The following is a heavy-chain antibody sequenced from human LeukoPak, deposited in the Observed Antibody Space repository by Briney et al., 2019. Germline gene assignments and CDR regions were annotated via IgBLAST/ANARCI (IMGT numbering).Heavy chain of an antibody. CDR1: GSTFSSYA. J-gene: IGHJ4*02. Sequence: GGSLRLSCAASGSTFSSYAMSWVRQAPGKGLEWVSAISGSGGSTYYADSVKGRYTISRDNSKNTLYLQMNSLRAEDTAVYYCAKPSDCGYYYDSSGYCYFDYWGQGTLVTVSS. CDR3: AKPSDCGYYYDSSGYCYFDY. V-gene: IGHV3-23*01. D-gene: IGHD3-22*01. CDR2: ISGSGGST.